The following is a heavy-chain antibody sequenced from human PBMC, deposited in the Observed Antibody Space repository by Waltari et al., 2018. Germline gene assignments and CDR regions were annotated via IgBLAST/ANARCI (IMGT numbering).Heavy chain of an antibody. J-gene: IGHJ3*02. CDR1: GGSISSGSYY. CDR3: ARDLAIYYDSPLDAFDI. D-gene: IGHD3-22*01. Sequence: QVQLQESGPGLVKPSQTLSLTCTVSGGSISSGSYYWSWIRQPAGKGLEWIGRIYTSGSTNYNPSLKSRVTISVDTSKNQFSLKLSSVTAADTAVYYCARDLAIYYDSPLDAFDIWGQGTMVTVSS. CDR2: IYTSGST. V-gene: IGHV4-61*02.